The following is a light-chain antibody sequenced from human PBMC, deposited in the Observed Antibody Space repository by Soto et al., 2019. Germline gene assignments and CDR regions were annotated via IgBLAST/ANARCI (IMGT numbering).Light chain of an antibody. V-gene: IGKV3-15*01. CDR1: QSVSNN. CDR3: QQYNNWPGT. Sequence: LLMAQSPATLSVSPGERVTLSCRASQSVSNNLAWYQQKPGQAPMLLIYTASTRATGIPARFSGSGSGTEFTLTISSLQSEDFAVYYCQQYNNWPGTFGQGTKVDIK. CDR2: TAS. J-gene: IGKJ1*01.